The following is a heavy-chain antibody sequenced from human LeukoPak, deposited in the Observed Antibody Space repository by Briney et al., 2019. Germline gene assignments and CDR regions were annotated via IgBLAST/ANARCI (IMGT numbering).Heavy chain of an antibody. D-gene: IGHD2-21*01. CDR1: GFIFYSYA. CDR3: ARLSYWVFEI. CDR2: ITSSGSST. Sequence: GGSLRLSCSASGFIFYSYAMHWVRQAPGRGLEYVAAITSSGSSTFHANSVKGRFTISRDNSKNTLYLQMGSLRPEDMAVYFCARLSYWVFEIWGQGTMVTVSS. J-gene: IGHJ3*02. V-gene: IGHV3-64*01.